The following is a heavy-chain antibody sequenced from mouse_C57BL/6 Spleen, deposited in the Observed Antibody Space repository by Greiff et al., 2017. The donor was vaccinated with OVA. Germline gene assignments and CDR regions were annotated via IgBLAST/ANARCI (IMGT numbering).Heavy chain of an antibody. CDR1: GFTFSDYY. D-gene: IGHD1-1*01. Sequence: VQLKESEGGLVQPGRSMKLSCTASGFTFSDYYMAWVRQVPEKGLEWVANINYDGSSTYYLDSLKSRFIISRDNAKNILYLQMSSLKSEDTATYYCARDGYYGSPYAMDYWGQGTSVTVSS. V-gene: IGHV5-16*01. J-gene: IGHJ4*01. CDR2: INYDGSST. CDR3: ARDGYYGSPYAMDY.